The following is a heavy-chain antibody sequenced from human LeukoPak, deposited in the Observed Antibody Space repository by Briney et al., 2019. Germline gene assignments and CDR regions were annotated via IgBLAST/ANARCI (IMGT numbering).Heavy chain of an antibody. D-gene: IGHD6-19*01. Sequence: GGSLRLSCAASGFTFSSYSMNWVRQAPGKGLEWVSLISWDGGSTYYADSVKGRFTISRDNSKNSLYLQMNSLRAEDTALYYCAKAISSGWYPYYYYYYYMDVWGKGTTVTVSS. CDR3: AKAISSGWYPYYYYYYYMDV. CDR1: GFTFSSYS. J-gene: IGHJ6*03. CDR2: ISWDGGST. V-gene: IGHV3-43D*03.